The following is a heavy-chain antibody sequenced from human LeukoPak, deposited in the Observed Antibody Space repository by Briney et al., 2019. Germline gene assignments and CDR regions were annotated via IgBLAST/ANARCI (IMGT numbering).Heavy chain of an antibody. CDR3: ARVLGYCSSTSCLFYGMDV. Sequence: GGSLRLSCAASGFTFSSYAMSWVRQAPGKGLEWVSAISGSGGSTYYADSVKGRFTISRDNSKNTLYLQMNSLRAEDTAVYYCARVLGYCSSTSCLFYGMDVWGQGTTVTVSS. J-gene: IGHJ6*02. CDR1: GFTFSSYA. D-gene: IGHD2-2*01. V-gene: IGHV3-23*01. CDR2: ISGSGGST.